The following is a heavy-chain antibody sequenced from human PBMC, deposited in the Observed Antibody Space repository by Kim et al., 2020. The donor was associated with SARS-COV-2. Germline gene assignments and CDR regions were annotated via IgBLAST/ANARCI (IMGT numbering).Heavy chain of an antibody. Sequence: GGSLRLSCAASGFTFSSYAMHWVRQAPGKGLEYVSAISSNGGSTYYADSVKGRFTISRDNSKNTLYLQMGSLRAEDMAVYYCAREGEAASLDYWGQGTLV. D-gene: IGHD3-16*01. V-gene: IGHV3-64*02. CDR1: GFTFSSYA. CDR2: ISSNGGST. CDR3: AREGEAASLDY. J-gene: IGHJ4*02.